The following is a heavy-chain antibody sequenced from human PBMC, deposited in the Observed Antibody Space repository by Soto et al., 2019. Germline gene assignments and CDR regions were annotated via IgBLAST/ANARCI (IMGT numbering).Heavy chain of an antibody. CDR2: IYYSGST. J-gene: IGHJ5*02. CDR1: GGSISSSSYY. D-gene: IGHD4-17*01. Sequence: QLQLQESGPGLVKPSETLSLTCTVSGGSISSSSYYWGWIRQPPGKGLEWIGSIYYSGSTYYNPSRKSRVTISVDTSKNQFSLKLSSVTAADTAVYYCARQVRGDPNWFDPWGQGTLVTVSS. CDR3: ARQVRGDPNWFDP. V-gene: IGHV4-39*01.